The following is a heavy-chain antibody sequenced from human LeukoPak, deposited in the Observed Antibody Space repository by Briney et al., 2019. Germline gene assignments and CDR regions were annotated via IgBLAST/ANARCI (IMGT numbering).Heavy chain of an antibody. CDR2: MNPNSGNT. V-gene: IGHV1-8*01. D-gene: IGHD3-22*01. J-gene: IGHJ5*02. CDR3: ARGSSGYYLVDP. CDR1: GYTFTSYD. Sequence: ASVKVSCKASGYTFTSYDINWVRQAPGQGLEWMGWMNPNSGNTGYAQKFQGRVTMTRNTSISTAYMELSSLRSEDTAVYYCARGSSGYYLVDPWGQGTLVTVSS.